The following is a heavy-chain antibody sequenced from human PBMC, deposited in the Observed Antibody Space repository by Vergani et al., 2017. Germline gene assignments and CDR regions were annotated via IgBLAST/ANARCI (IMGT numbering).Heavy chain of an antibody. CDR3: AKDWASGSSYLYFDY. J-gene: IGHJ4*02. D-gene: IGHD1-26*01. CDR2: ISSSSSYI. CDR1: GFTFSSYS. V-gene: IGHV3-21*01. Sequence: EVQLVESGGGLVKPGGSLRLSCAASGFTFSSYSMNWVRQAPGKGLEWVSSISSSSSYIYYADSVKGRFTISRDNAKNSLYLQMNSLRAEDTAVYYCAKDWASGSSYLYFDYWGQGTLVTVSS.